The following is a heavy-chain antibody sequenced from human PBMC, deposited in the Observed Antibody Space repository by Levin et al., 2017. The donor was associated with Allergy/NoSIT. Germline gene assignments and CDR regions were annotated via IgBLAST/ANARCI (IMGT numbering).Heavy chain of an antibody. CDR3: ARDLLENSVLRFLEWVLDY. D-gene: IGHD3-3*01. CDR2: ISYDGSNK. V-gene: IGHV3-30*04. CDR1: GFTFSSYA. J-gene: IGHJ4*02. Sequence: LSGGSLRLSCAASGFTFSSYAMHWVRQAPGKGLEWVAVISYDGSNKYYADSVKGRFTISRDNSKNTLYLQMNSLRAEDTAVYYCARDLLENSVLRFLEWVLDYWGQGTLVTVSS.